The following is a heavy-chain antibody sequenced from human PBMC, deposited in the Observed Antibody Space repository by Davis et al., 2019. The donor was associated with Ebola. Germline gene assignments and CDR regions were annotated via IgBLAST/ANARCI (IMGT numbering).Heavy chain of an antibody. CDR3: ASGWLRTYFDY. J-gene: IGHJ4*02. CDR2: TYYNSKWFH. D-gene: IGHD5-12*01. V-gene: IGHV6-1*01. CDR1: GDRVSINSAG. Sequence: HSQTLSLTCAISGDRVSINSAGWNWIRQSPSRGLEWLGRTYYNSKWFHDYAPSVKTRITINADTSKNLFSLQLSSVTPEDTAVYYCASGWLRTYFDYWGQGIPVTVSS.